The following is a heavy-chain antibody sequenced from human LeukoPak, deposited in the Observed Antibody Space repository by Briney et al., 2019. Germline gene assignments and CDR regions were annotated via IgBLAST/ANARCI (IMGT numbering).Heavy chain of an antibody. D-gene: IGHD6-13*01. J-gene: IGHJ4*02. V-gene: IGHV1-2*02. CDR3: ARDMYSSSWLGSFDY. CDR2: INPNSGGT. CDR1: GYTFTGYY. Sequence: ASVKVSCKASGYTFTGYYMHWVRQAPGQGLERMGWINPNSGGTNYAQKFQGRVTMTRDTSISTAYMELSRLRSDDTAVYYCARDMYSSSWLGSFDYWGQGTLVTVSS.